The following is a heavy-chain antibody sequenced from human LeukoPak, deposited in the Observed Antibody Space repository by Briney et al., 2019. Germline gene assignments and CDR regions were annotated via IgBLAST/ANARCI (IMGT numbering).Heavy chain of an antibody. V-gene: IGHV3-7*05. CDR3: ARDSGYNAFVY. D-gene: IGHD5-12*01. J-gene: IGHJ4*02. Sequence: PGGSLRLSCADSGFLFSNSWMAWVRQAPGRGLEWLANINQDGSAKTCVDSVKGRFTISRDNAKNSLYLQMNSLRAEDTAMYYCARDSGYNAFVYWGQGPLVSVSS. CDR2: INQDGSAK. CDR1: GFLFSNSW.